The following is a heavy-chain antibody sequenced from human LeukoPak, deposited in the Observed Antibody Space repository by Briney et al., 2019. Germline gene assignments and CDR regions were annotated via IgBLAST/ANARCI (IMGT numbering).Heavy chain of an antibody. CDR3: ASTINCGGDCYLDY. D-gene: IGHD2-21*01. J-gene: IGHJ4*02. V-gene: IGHV4-4*07. CDR2: VYTSGST. CDR1: GGSISGYY. Sequence: SETLSLTCSVSGGSISGYYWTWIRQPAGKGREWIGRVYTSGSTHYNPSLKARLTMSVDTSKNQFSLKLSSVTAADTAVYYCASTINCGGDCYLDYWGQGTLVTVSS.